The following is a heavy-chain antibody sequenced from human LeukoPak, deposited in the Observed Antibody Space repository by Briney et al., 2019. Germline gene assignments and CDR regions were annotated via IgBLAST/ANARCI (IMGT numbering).Heavy chain of an antibody. Sequence: GESLKISCKGSGYNFTKFWLGWVRQMPGKGLEWMGIIFPGDSDTRYSPSFEGLVTISADKPLSTAYLQWTSLNVSDTAMYYCAVTALDNWFDHWGQGTLVTVSS. V-gene: IGHV5-51*04. J-gene: IGHJ5*02. D-gene: IGHD2-21*02. CDR1: GYNFTKFW. CDR2: IFPGDSDT. CDR3: AVTALDNWFDH.